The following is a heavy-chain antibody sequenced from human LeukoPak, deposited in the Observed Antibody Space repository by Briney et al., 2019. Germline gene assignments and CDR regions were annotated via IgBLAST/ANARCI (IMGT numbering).Heavy chain of an antibody. J-gene: IGHJ3*02. Sequence: PGGSLRLSCAASGFTFISYSMNWVRQAPGKGLEWVSYISSSSSTIYYADSVKGRFTISIDNAKNSLYLQMNSLRAEDTAVYYCARASLHAFDIRGQGTMVTVSS. CDR3: ARASLHAFDI. CDR2: ISSSSSTI. CDR1: GFTFISYS. V-gene: IGHV3-48*01. D-gene: IGHD2-2*01.